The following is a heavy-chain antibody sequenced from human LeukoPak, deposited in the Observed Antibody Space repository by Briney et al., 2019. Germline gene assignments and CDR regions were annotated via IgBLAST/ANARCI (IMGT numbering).Heavy chain of an antibody. V-gene: IGHV3-23*01. J-gene: IGHJ1*01. CDR3: AKGAAYYYDSSGYFQH. D-gene: IGHD3-22*01. CDR1: GFTFSSYA. Sequence: GGSLRLSCAASGFTFSSYAMSWVRQAPGKGLEWVSAISGSGGSTYYADSVKGRFTISRDNSKNTPYLQMNSLRAEDTAVYYCAKGAAYYYDSSGYFQHWGQGTLVTVPS. CDR2: ISGSGGST.